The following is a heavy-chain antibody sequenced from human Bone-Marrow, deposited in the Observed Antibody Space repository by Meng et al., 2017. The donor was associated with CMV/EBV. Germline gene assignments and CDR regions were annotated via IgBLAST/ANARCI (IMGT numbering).Heavy chain of an antibody. D-gene: IGHD3-3*01. V-gene: IGHV1-8*01. J-gene: IGHJ6*02. CDR1: GYTFTSYD. CDR2: MNPNSGNT. CDR3: ARAPPGGFYDFWSGYYSYYYYYYGMDV. Sequence: ASVKVSCKASGYTFTSYDINWVRQATGQGLEWMGWMNPNSGNTGYAQKFQGRVTMTRNTSISTAYMELSSLRSEDTAVYYCARAPPGGFYDFWSGYYSYYYYYYGMDVWGQGATVTGSS.